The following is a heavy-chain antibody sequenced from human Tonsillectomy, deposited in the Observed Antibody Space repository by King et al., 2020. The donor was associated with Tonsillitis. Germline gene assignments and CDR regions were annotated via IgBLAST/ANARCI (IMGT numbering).Heavy chain of an antibody. J-gene: IGHJ4*02. V-gene: IGHV3-48*01. CDR2: ISSSSSTQ. CDR3: ARDRYSSR. CDR1: GFTFRSYS. Sequence: VQLVESGGGLVQPGGSLRLSCAASGFTFRSYSMNWVRQAPGEGLEWVSYISSSSSTQYYADSVKGRFTISRDNAKNSLYLQMNSLRAEDTAVYYCARDRYSSRWGQGTLVTVSS. D-gene: IGHD6-13*01.